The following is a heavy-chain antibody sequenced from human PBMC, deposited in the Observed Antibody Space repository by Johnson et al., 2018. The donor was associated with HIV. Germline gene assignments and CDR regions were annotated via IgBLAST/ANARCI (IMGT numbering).Heavy chain of an antibody. Sequence: QVQLVESGGGLIQPGGSLRLSCAASGFTFSDYYMNWIRQAPGKGLEWVSYIRSSGSTIYYADSVKGRFTISRDNAKNSLYLQMNSLRAEDTAVYYCAREMRWPSKAAFDIWGQGTMGTVSS. CDR2: IRSSGSTI. J-gene: IGHJ3*02. CDR1: GFTFSDYY. CDR3: AREMRWPSKAAFDI. D-gene: IGHD5-24*01. V-gene: IGHV3-11*04.